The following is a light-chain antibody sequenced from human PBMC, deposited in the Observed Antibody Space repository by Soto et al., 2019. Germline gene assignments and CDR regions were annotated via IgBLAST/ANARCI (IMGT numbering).Light chain of an antibody. Sequence: EIVLTQSPGTLSLSPGERATLSCRASQSVSSSYLAWYQQTPGQAPRLLIYGASSRATGIPDRFSGSGSGKDFNLTISRLEPEDFAVYYCQQYGSSPQWTFGQGTKVEIK. CDR2: GAS. V-gene: IGKV3-20*01. CDR3: QQYGSSPQWT. J-gene: IGKJ1*01. CDR1: QSVSSSY.